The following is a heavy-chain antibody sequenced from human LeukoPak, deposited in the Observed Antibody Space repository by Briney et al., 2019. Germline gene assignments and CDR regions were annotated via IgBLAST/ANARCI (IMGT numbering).Heavy chain of an antibody. V-gene: IGHV4-34*01. J-gene: IGHJ6*02. CDR3: ASRIAAAGYYYYYYAMDV. CDR1: GGSFSGYY. CDR2: IDHSGST. Sequence: SETLSLTCAVYGGSFSGYYWRWIRQPPGKGLEWIGEIDHSGSTTYNPSLKSRATISLDTSKNQFSLKMNSVTAADTAVYYCASRIAAAGYYYYYYAMDVWGQGTTVTVSS. D-gene: IGHD6-13*01.